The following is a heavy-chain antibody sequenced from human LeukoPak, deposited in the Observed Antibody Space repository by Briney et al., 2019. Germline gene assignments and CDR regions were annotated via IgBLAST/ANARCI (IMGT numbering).Heavy chain of an antibody. Sequence: PGGSLRLSCAASGFTFSSYSMNWVRQAPGKGLGWVSSISSSSSYIYYADSVKGRFTISRDNAKNSLYLQMNSLRAEDTAVYYCARFPYGDYVPDYWGQGTLVTVSS. CDR2: ISSSSSYI. CDR1: GFTFSSYS. J-gene: IGHJ4*02. CDR3: ARFPYGDYVPDY. V-gene: IGHV3-21*01. D-gene: IGHD4-17*01.